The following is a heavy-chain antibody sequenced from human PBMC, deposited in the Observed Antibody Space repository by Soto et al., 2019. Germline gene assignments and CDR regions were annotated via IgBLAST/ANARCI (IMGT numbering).Heavy chain of an antibody. V-gene: IGHV3-30-3*01. CDR2: ISYDGSNK. D-gene: IGHD6-13*01. CDR3: ARVKGMAYPDYYYGMDV. J-gene: IGHJ6*02. Sequence: GGSLRLSCAASVFTFSSYAMHWVRQAPGKGLEWVAVISYDGSNKYYADSVKGRFTISRDNSKNTLYLQMNSLRAEDTAVYYCARVKGMAYPDYYYGMDVWGQGTTVTVSS. CDR1: VFTFSSYA.